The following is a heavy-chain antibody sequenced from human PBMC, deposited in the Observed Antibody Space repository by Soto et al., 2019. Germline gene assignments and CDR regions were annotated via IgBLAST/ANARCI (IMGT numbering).Heavy chain of an antibody. CDR2: IYYSGST. V-gene: IGHV4-31*03. Sequence: QVQLQESGPGLVKPSQTLSLTCTVSGGSISSGGYYWSWIRQHPGKGLEWIGYIYYSGSTYYNPSLKSRVXXSXDXXRNQVDPKQGSVTAAGTAVYYLGRGQVITTSPFDYWGQGTPVTVSS. J-gene: IGHJ4*02. D-gene: IGHD3-22*01. CDR3: GRGQVITTSPFDY. CDR1: GGSISSGGYY.